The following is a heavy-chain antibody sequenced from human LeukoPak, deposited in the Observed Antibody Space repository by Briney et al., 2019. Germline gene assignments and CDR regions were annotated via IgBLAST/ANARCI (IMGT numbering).Heavy chain of an antibody. D-gene: IGHD6-19*01. CDR1: GDSISSGNYY. CDR3: ARAAIAVAGLDY. J-gene: IGHJ4*02. Sequence: SQTLSLTCTVSGDSISSGNYYWNWIRQPAANTLEWIGRVYTSGSTNYNPSLKSRVTMSVDTSKNQFSLKLSSVTAADTAVYYCARAAIAVAGLDYWGQGTLVTVSS. V-gene: IGHV4-61*02. CDR2: VYTSGST.